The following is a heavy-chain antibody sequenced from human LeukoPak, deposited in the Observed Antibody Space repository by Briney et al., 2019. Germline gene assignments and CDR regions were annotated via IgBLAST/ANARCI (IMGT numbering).Heavy chain of an antibody. V-gene: IGHV5-10-1*01. J-gene: IGHJ4*02. D-gene: IGHD2-15*01. CDR3: ARHIGYCSGGSCYDSLSIGY. Sequence: GESLKISCKGSGYNFTSYWISWVRQLPGKGLDWMGRFDLSDSYTTYRPSSQGHVTISADKSINTAYLQWSSLKASDTAMYYCARHIGYCSGGSCYDSLSIGYWGQGTLVTVSS. CDR1: GYNFTSYW. CDR2: FDLSDSYT.